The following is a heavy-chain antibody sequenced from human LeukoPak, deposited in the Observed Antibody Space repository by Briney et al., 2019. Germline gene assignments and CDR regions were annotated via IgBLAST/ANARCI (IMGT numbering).Heavy chain of an antibody. J-gene: IGHJ4*02. V-gene: IGHV3-30*02. Sequence: QTGGSLRLSCATSAFTFSSYGMHWVRQAPGKGLEWVAFIRYDGNDEYYADSVKGRFTISRDNSKNMLYLQMSSLRAEDTAVYFCAKSWGTYYSESSGYGGYLDYWGQGTLVTVSS. D-gene: IGHD3-22*01. CDR3: AKSWGTYYSESSGYGGYLDY. CDR2: IRYDGNDE. CDR1: AFTFSSYG.